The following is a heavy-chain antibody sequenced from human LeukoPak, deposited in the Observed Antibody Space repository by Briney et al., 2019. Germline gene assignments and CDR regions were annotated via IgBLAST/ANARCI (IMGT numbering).Heavy chain of an antibody. J-gene: IGHJ4*02. Sequence: SETLSLTCTVSGGSISSYYWSWIRQPVGKGLEWIGRSYTSGSTNYNPSLKSRVTMSVDTSKNQFSLKLSSVTAADTAVYYCARARSPTVFDYWGQGALVTVSS. D-gene: IGHD3-10*01. V-gene: IGHV4-4*07. CDR2: SYTSGST. CDR1: GGSISSYY. CDR3: ARARSPTVFDY.